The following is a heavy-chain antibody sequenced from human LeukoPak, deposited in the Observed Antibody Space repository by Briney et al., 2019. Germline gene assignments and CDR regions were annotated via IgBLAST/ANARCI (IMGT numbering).Heavy chain of an antibody. CDR1: GYSFGDYG. CDR2: ISAYNGNR. V-gene: IGHV1-18*01. CDR3: ARDDSGAKVDIDY. Sequence: GASVKVSCRASGYSFGDYGFSWVRQAPGQGLEWLGWISAYNGNRNYAQKVEDRVTMTTDTSTSTAYLELRGLRPDDTAVYYCARDDSGAKVDIDYWGQGTLLIVSS. D-gene: IGHD5-12*01. J-gene: IGHJ4*02.